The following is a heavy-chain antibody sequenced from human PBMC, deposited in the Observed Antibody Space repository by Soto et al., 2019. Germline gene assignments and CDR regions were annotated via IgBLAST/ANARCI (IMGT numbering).Heavy chain of an antibody. D-gene: IGHD6-13*01. Sequence: GGSLRLSCAASGFTFSSYWMSWVRQAPGKGLEWVANIKQDGSEKYYVDSVKGRFTISRDNAKNSLYLQMNSLRAEDTAVYYCARTYSSSWYRNYYYYYYMDVWGKGTTVTVSS. J-gene: IGHJ6*03. CDR3: ARTYSSSWYRNYYYYYYMDV. CDR2: IKQDGSEK. V-gene: IGHV3-7*01. CDR1: GFTFSSYW.